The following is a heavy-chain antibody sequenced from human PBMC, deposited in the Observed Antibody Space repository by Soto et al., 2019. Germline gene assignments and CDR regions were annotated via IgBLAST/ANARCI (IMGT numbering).Heavy chain of an antibody. CDR3: ARQRISVVTKAYFDG. CDR2: IYYSGST. D-gene: IGHD3-9*01. J-gene: IGHJ1*01. Sequence: SETLSLTCTVTGDSISSRSYYWGWIRQPPGKGLEWIGSIYYSGSTYNNPSLRSRVSMSIDTSKDQFSLKLKSVTAADAALYFCARQRISVVTKAYFDGGGRGSLVTVSS. V-gene: IGHV4-39*01. CDR1: GDSISSRSYY.